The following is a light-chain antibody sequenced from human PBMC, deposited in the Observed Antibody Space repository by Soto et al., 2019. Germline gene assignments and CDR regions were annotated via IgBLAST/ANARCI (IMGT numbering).Light chain of an antibody. CDR2: GVS. V-gene: IGLV2-14*01. Sequence: QSALTQPASVSGSPGQSITISCTGTSSDIGGYNYVSWYQQHPGKAPKLMIYGVSNRPSGVSGRFFGSKSGNTASLTISGLQAEDEADYYCCSYSYGSTLVFGGGTKLTVL. CDR1: SSDIGGYNY. J-gene: IGLJ2*01. CDR3: CSYSYGSTLV.